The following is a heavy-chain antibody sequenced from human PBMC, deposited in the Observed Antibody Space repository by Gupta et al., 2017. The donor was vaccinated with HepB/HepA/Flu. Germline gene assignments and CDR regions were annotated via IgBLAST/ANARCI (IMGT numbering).Heavy chain of an antibody. Sequence: QVQLQQWGAGLLKPSETLSLTCAVYGGSFSGYYWSWIRQPPGKGLEWIGEINHSGSTNYNPSLKSRVTISVDTSKNQFSLKLSSVTAADTAVYYCASQRALINYYDSRNWYFDYWGQGTLVTVSS. CDR3: ASQRALINYYDSRNWYFDY. CDR2: INHSGST. D-gene: IGHD3-22*01. CDR1: GGSFSGYY. V-gene: IGHV4-34*01. J-gene: IGHJ4*02.